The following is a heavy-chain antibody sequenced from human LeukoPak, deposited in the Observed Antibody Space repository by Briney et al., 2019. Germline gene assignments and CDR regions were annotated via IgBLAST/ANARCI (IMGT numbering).Heavy chain of an antibody. V-gene: IGHV1-46*01. D-gene: IGHD3-22*01. J-gene: IGHJ4*02. CDR1: GYTFTSYY. Sequence: ASVKVSCKASGYTFTSYYIHWVRQAPGQGLEWMGIFNPSGGSTSYAQKFQGRVTMTGDTSTSTVYMELSSLRSEDTAVYYCARAATYYDSSQTFDYWGQGTLVTVSS. CDR3: ARAATYYDSSQTFDY. CDR2: FNPSGGST.